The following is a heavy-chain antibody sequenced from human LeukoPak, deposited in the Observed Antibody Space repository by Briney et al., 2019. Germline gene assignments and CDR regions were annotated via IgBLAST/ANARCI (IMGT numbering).Heavy chain of an antibody. J-gene: IGHJ4*02. CDR3: ARSEYSSSRLFDY. V-gene: IGHV1-69*05. D-gene: IGHD6-6*01. CDR1: GGTFSSYA. Sequence: GASVKVSCKASGGTFSSYAISWVRQAPGQGLEWMGGIIPIFGTANYAQKFQGRVTITTDESTSTAYMELSSLRSEDTAVYHCARSEYSSSRLFDYWGQGTLVTVSS. CDR2: IIPIFGTA.